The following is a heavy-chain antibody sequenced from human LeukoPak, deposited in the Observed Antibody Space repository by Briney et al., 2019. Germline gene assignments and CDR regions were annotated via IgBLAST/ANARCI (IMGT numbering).Heavy chain of an antibody. Sequence: PGGSLRLSCSASGFTFSNYSMHWVLQAPGKGLEYVSGINDNGGTTHYADSVKGRFTISRDDSKNTLYLQMSGLRTDDTAMYHCVKDLSGSYTFDYWGQGTLVTVSS. CDR3: VKDLSGSYTFDY. CDR1: GFTFSNYS. D-gene: IGHD1-26*01. CDR2: INDNGGTT. V-gene: IGHV3-64D*09. J-gene: IGHJ4*02.